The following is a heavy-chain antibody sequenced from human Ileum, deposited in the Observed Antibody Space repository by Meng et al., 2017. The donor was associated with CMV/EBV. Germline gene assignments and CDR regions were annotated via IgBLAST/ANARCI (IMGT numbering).Heavy chain of an antibody. D-gene: IGHD6-13*01. Sequence: GESLLISCAASVFTFSSYAMSWVRQAPGKGLEWVSAISGNGGGTYYADCVKGRFTISRDNSKNTLYLQMNSLRAEETAVYYCAKDLSDSYSSSWLTNWGQGTLVTVSS. J-gene: IGHJ4*02. V-gene: IGHV3-23*01. CDR1: VFTFSSYA. CDR3: AKDLSDSYSSSWLTN. CDR2: ISGNGGGT.